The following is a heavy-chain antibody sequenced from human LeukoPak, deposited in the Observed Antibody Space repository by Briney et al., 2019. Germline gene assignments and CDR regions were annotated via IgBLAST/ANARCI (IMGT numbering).Heavy chain of an antibody. V-gene: IGHV3-30*02. CDR3: AKDLIIWFGAFDY. CDR1: GLTFSSYG. CDR2: IRYDGSNK. D-gene: IGHD3-10*01. Sequence: GGSLRLSCAASGLTFSSYGMHWVRQAPGKGLEWVAFIRYDGSNKYYADSVKGRFTISRDNSKNTLYLQMNSLRAEDTAVYYCAKDLIIWFGAFDYWGQGTLVTVSS. J-gene: IGHJ4*02.